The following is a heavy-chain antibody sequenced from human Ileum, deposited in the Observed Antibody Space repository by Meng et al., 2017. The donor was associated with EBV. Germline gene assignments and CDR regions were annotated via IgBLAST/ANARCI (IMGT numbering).Heavy chain of an antibody. Sequence: QWERVEAGGCVVQSGSALRVSCEASGFSFDTFDMHWARQAPGKGLEWVAVISYDENIKFYADSVKGRFTISRDNSKNTLYLQLNSLRPDDTAFYYCTNLSFWGQGTLVTVSS. CDR2: ISYDENIK. J-gene: IGHJ4*02. CDR3: TNLSF. CDR1: GFSFDTFD. D-gene: IGHD2/OR15-2a*01. V-gene: IGHV3-30*18.